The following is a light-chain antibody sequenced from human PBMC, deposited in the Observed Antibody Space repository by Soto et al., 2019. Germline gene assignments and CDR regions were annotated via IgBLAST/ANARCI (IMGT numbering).Light chain of an antibody. CDR1: HSISSW. CDR2: KAS. J-gene: IGKJ1*01. Sequence: DIQMTQSPSTLSASVGDRVTITCRASHSISSWLAWYQQKPGKAPKLLIYKASSLESGVPSRFSGSGSGTEFTLTISSLQPDDVATYYCQQYNSYPWTFGQGTKVKIK. CDR3: QQYNSYPWT. V-gene: IGKV1-5*03.